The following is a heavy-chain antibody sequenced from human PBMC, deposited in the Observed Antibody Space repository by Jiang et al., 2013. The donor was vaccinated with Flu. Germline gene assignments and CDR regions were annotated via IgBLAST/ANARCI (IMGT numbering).Heavy chain of an antibody. V-gene: IGHV4-39*07. CDR3: ATIPRNYGYDFDSNWFDS. CDR1: VAPSILLITS. J-gene: IGHJ5*01. Sequence: GLVKPSETPVPSPALSLVAPSILLITSGAGSARPPGKGLEWIGNISNTGATYGHPSLKSRVSISLDTSKNQFFLKLSSVTAADAAVYYCATIPRNYGYDFDSNWFDSWGQGTLVTVS. D-gene: IGHD2-2*03. CDR2: ISNTGAT.